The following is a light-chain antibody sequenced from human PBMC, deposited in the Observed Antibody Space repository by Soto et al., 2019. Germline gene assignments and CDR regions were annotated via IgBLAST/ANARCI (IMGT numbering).Light chain of an antibody. V-gene: IGKV3-15*01. CDR1: QSVSTY. Sequence: EKVLTQSPATLSMSPGERATLSCRASQSVSTYLAWYQQKPGQGPRLLIYGASTRATGIPARFSGSGSGTEFTLTISSLQSEEFAVYYCQQYNNWPSWTFGQGTKVEIK. CDR2: GAS. J-gene: IGKJ1*01. CDR3: QQYNNWPSWT.